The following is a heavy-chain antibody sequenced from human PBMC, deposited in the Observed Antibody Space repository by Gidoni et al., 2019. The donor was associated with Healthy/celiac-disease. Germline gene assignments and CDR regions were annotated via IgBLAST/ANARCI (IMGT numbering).Heavy chain of an antibody. J-gene: IGHJ4*02. D-gene: IGHD3-3*01. CDR2: IWYDGSNK. Sequence: QVQLVESGGGVVQPGRSLKLSCAVSGFTFSNYGMHWVRQAPGKGLEWVAVIWYDGSNKYYADYVEGRFTISRDNSKNTLYLQMNSLRVEDTAVYYCARPYDFWSGYYTNYFDYWGQGTLVTVSS. CDR1: GFTFSNYG. CDR3: ARPYDFWSGYYTNYFDY. V-gene: IGHV3-33*01.